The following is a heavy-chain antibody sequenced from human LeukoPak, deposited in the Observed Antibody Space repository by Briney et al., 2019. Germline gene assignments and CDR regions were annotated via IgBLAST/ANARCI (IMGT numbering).Heavy chain of an antibody. CDR3: ARGKAVVRVVTRGYYGMDV. V-gene: IGHV4-34*01. CDR2: INHSGST. Sequence: SETLSLTCAVYGGSFSGYYWSWIRQPPGKGLEWIGEINHSGSTNYNPSLKSRVTISVDTSKNQFSLKLSSVTAADTAVYYCARGKAVVRVVTRGYYGMDVWGKGTTVTVSS. D-gene: IGHD3-10*01. J-gene: IGHJ6*04. CDR1: GGSFSGYY.